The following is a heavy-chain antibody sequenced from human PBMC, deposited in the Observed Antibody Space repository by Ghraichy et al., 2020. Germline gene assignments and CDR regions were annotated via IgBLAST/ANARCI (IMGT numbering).Heavy chain of an antibody. D-gene: IGHD6-13*01. CDR3: ARIVATAGELVFDY. J-gene: IGHJ4*02. CDR1: GVSISSGSYY. CDR2: IHTSGNT. V-gene: IGHV4-61*02. Sequence: SETLSLTCTVSGVSISSGSYYWSWIRQPAGKGLEWIGRIHTSGNTNYSPSLESRVTMSLDTSKNQFSLRLSSVTAADTAVYYCARIVATAGELVFDYWGQGTLVTVSS.